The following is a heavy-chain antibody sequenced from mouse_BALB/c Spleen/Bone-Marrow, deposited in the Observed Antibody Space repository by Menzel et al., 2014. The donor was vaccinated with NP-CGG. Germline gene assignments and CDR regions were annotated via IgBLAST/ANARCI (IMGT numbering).Heavy chain of an antibody. D-gene: IGHD2-1*01. V-gene: IGHV4-1*02. CDR2: INPDSSTI. CDR3: ARLGNYGWFAY. J-gene: IGHJ3*01. CDR1: GFDFSRYW. Sequence: EVHLVESGGGLVQPGGSLKLSCAASGFDFSRYWMSWVRQAPGKGLEWIGEINPDSSTINYTPSLKDKFIISRDNAKNTLYLQMGKVRSEDTALYYCARLGNYGWFAYWGQGTLVTVSA.